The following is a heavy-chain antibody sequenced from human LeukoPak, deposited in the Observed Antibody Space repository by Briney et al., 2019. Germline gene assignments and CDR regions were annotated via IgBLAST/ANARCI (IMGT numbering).Heavy chain of an antibody. Sequence: SETLSLTCTVSGGSISSYYWGWIRQPPGKGLDWIGNIYYSGSTYYNPSLKSRVTISVDTSKNQFSLKLSSVTAADTAVYYCARFVVGTSHFDYWGQGTLVTVSS. CDR1: GGSISSYY. CDR2: IYYSGST. V-gene: IGHV4-39*07. CDR3: ARFVVGTSHFDY. J-gene: IGHJ4*02. D-gene: IGHD2-15*01.